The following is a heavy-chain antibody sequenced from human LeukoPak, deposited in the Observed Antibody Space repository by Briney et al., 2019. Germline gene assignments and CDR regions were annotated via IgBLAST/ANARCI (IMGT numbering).Heavy chain of an antibody. D-gene: IGHD4-23*01. V-gene: IGHV3-74*01. CDR3: ARGRPHGNDY. J-gene: IGHJ4*02. Sequence: GGSLRLSCAASEFTFSSYWMNWVRRAPGKGLVWVSRIASDGSSTTYADSVKGRFSISRDSAKNTLYLQMNSLRVEDTAVYYCARGRPHGNDYWGQGTLVTVSS. CDR1: EFTFSSYW. CDR2: IASDGSST.